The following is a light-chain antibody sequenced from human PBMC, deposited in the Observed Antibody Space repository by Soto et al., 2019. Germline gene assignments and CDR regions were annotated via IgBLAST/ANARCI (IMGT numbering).Light chain of an antibody. Sequence: DIQMTQSPSSLSASVGDRVTITCQASQAISNSLNWYQQKPGKAPKLLIYDASNFNTGVPSRFSGIGSETHFTFTISRLQPEDFATYYFQHYHFLPPMYPFGQGTTVEIK. J-gene: IGKJ2*01. CDR3: QHYHFLPPMYP. CDR2: DAS. V-gene: IGKV1-33*01. CDR1: QAISNS.